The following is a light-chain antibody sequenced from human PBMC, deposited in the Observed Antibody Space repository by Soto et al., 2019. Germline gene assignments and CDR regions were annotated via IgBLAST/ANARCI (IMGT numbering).Light chain of an antibody. J-gene: IGKJ2*02. Sequence: DIQLTQSPSFLSTSVGARVTIICRASQGIRSYLAGYQQPPGKAPKLLIYRASTLQRGVSSRFSGSGSGTEFTLTISSLQPEDFAVYYCKHLKHYPRTFGQGTKLEVK. V-gene: IGKV1-9*01. CDR2: RAS. CDR1: QGIRSY. CDR3: KHLKHYPRT.